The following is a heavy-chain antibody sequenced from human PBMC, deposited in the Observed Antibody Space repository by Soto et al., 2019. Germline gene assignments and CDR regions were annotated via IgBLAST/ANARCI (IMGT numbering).Heavy chain of an antibody. CDR1: GFTFSNYW. Sequence: GGSLRLSCAASGFTFSNYWMTWVRQAPGKGLELVASIIKVGSEKSYVDSVKGRFTISRDNAKNSLYLEMNSLRVEETAVYYCARDWGGLVYWGQGTLVTVSS. CDR2: IIKVGSEK. CDR3: ARDWGGLVY. V-gene: IGHV3-7*03. D-gene: IGHD3-10*01. J-gene: IGHJ4*02.